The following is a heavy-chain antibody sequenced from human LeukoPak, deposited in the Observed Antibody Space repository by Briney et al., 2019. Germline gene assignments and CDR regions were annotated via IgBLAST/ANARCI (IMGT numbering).Heavy chain of an antibody. CDR1: GFTFSSYS. Sequence: GGSLRLSCAASGFTFSSYSMNWVRQAPGKGLEWVSYISSSSSTICYADSVKGRFTISRDNAKNSLYLQMNSLRAEDTAVYYCARDLPGYSSGWYVYWGQGTLVTVSS. J-gene: IGHJ4*02. V-gene: IGHV3-48*01. CDR2: ISSSSSTI. D-gene: IGHD6-19*01. CDR3: ARDLPGYSSGWYVY.